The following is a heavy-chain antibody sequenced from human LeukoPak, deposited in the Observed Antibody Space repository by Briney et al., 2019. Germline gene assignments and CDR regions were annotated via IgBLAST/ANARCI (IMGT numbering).Heavy chain of an antibody. CDR1: GFTFTSYA. Sequence: GGSLRLSCAASGFTFTSYAMSWVRQAPGKGLEWVSYISSSSSYTNYADSVKGRFTISRDNAKNSLYLQMNSLRAEDTAVYYCAAYSSGWYGGIYWGQGTLVTVSS. CDR3: AAYSSGWYGGIY. V-gene: IGHV3-11*03. D-gene: IGHD6-19*01. CDR2: ISSSSSYT. J-gene: IGHJ4*02.